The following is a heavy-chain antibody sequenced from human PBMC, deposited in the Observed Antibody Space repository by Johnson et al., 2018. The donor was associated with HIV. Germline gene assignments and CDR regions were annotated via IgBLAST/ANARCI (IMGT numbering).Heavy chain of an antibody. Sequence: QVQLVESGGGVVQPGRSLRLSCAASGFTFSSYAMHWVRQAPGKGLEWVAVISYDGSNKYYADSVQGRFTISRDNSKNTLYLQMNSLRAEDTAVYYCATVHSSSDAFDIWGQGTMVTVSS. CDR1: GFTFSSYA. D-gene: IGHD6-6*01. J-gene: IGHJ3*02. CDR2: ISYDGSNK. V-gene: IGHV3-30*04. CDR3: ATVHSSSDAFDI.